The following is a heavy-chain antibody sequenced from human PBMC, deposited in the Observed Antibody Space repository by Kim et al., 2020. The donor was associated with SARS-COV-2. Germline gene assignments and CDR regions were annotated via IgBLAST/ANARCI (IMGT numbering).Heavy chain of an antibody. V-gene: IGHV4-59*13. CDR3: ARGDYGDYEFGY. D-gene: IGHD4-17*01. CDR2: IYYSGST. J-gene: IGHJ4*02. CDR1: GGSISSYY. Sequence: SETLSLTCTVSGGSISSYYWSWIRQPPGKGLEWIGYIYYSGSTNYNPSLKSRVTISVDTSKNQFSLKLSSVTAADTAVYYCARGDYGDYEFGYWGQGTLVTVSS.